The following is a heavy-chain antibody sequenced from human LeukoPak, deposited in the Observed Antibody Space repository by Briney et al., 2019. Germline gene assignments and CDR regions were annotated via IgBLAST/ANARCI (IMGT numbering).Heavy chain of an antibody. J-gene: IGHJ4*02. CDR2: ISSSSSYI. CDR1: GFTFSSYS. V-gene: IGHV3-21*01. CDR3: ARAPPLRFLEWLLNY. D-gene: IGHD3-3*01. Sequence: PGGSLRLSCAASGFTFSSYSMNWVRQAPGKGLEWVSSISSSSSYIYYADSVEGRFTISRDNAKNSLYLQMNSLRAEDTAVYYCARAPPLRFLEWLLNYWGQGTLVTVSS.